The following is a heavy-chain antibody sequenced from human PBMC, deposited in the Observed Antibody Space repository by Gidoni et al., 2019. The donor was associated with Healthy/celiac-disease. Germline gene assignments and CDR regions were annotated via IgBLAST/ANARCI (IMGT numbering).Heavy chain of an antibody. D-gene: IGHD2-15*01. Sequence: EVQLVASGGGLIQPGGSLRLSCAAYGFTVSSNYMSWVRHAPGKGLEWVSVIYSGGSKYYADSVKGRFTISRDNSKNTLYLQMNSLRAEDTAVYYCARSLGYCSGGSCYSDYWGQGTLVTVSS. V-gene: IGHV3-53*01. CDR2: IYSGGSK. CDR3: ARSLGYCSGGSCYSDY. CDR1: GFTVSSNY. J-gene: IGHJ4*02.